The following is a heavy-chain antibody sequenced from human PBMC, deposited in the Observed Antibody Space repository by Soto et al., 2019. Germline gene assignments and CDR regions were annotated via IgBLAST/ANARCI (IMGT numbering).Heavy chain of an antibody. CDR3: AKGGRQWLVTSDFNY. J-gene: IGHJ4*02. D-gene: IGHD6-19*01. Sequence: PGGSLSLSCAASGFNFSDYAMHWVRQAPGKGLEWVAVVSHDGRNTHYADSVKGRFTISRDSSKNTVSLEMTSLRAEDTAVYYCAKGGRQWLVTSDFNYWGQGALVTVSS. CDR2: VSHDGRNT. V-gene: IGHV3-30*18. CDR1: GFNFSDYA.